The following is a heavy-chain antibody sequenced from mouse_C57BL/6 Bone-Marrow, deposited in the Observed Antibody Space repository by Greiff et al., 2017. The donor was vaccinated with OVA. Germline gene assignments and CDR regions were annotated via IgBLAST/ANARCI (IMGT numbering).Heavy chain of an antibody. CDR2: IRSKSNNYAT. Sequence: EVNLVESGGGLVQPKGSLKLSCAASGFSFNTYAMNWVRQAPGKGLEWVARIRSKSNNYATYYADSVKDRFTISRDDSESMLYLQMNNLKTEDTAMYYCVRHQAQATAWFAYWGQGTLVTVSA. V-gene: IGHV10-1*01. CDR3: VRHQAQATAWFAY. D-gene: IGHD3-2*02. CDR1: GFSFNTYA. J-gene: IGHJ3*01.